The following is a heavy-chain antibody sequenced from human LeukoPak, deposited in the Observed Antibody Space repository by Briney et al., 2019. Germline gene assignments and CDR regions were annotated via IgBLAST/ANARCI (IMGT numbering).Heavy chain of an antibody. J-gene: IGHJ4*02. Sequence: PGGSLRLSCAASGFTFDDYGMSWVRQAPGKGLEWVSGINWNGGRRVYADSVKGRFTISRDNAKNSLYLQMNSLRAEDTALYYCARDGYCSGGSCLHFDYWGQGTLVTVSS. CDR3: ARDGYCSGGSCLHFDY. V-gene: IGHV3-20*04. CDR2: INWNGGRR. CDR1: GFTFDDYG. D-gene: IGHD2-15*01.